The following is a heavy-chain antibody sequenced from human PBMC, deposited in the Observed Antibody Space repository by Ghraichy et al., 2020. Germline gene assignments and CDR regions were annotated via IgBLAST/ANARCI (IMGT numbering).Heavy chain of an antibody. D-gene: IGHD6-6*01. J-gene: IGHJ4*02. CDR2: IYSGGST. V-gene: IGHV3-53*01. CDR3: ASHSSSSLGIDY. Sequence: GGSLRLSCAASEFTVSSNYMSWVRQAPGKGLEWVSVIYSGGSTYYADSVKGRFTISRDNSKNTLYLQMNSLRAEDTAVYYCASHSSSSLGIDYWGQGTLVTVSS. CDR1: EFTVSSNY.